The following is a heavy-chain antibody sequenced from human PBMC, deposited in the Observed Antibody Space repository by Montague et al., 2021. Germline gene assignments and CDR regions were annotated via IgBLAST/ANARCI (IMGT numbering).Heavy chain of an antibody. CDR1: GFTFSTSW. V-gene: IGHV3-7*05. Sequence: SLRLSCAASGFTFSTSWVSWVRQAPGKGLEWVAHIRDDGGATYHVDSVKGRFTISRDNAKNSLYLQMSSLRAEDTAVYYCARYTYYYCDYWGQGTLVTVSS. D-gene: IGHD1-26*01. J-gene: IGHJ4*02. CDR3: ARYTYYYCDY. CDR2: IRDDGGAT.